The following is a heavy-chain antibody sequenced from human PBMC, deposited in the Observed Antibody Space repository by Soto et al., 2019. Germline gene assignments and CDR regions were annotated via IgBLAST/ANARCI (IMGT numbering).Heavy chain of an antibody. CDR3: ARDYGDYFLFTLHY. CDR1: GYTFTSYG. Sequence: QVQLVQSGAEVKKPGASVKVSCKASGYTFTSYGISWVRQAPGQGLEWMGWISANNGNTNYAQKLQGRATMTTDTSTNTAYMELRSLRSDDTAEYYCARDYGDYFLFTLHYWGQGTLVTVSS. V-gene: IGHV1-18*01. CDR2: ISANNGNT. J-gene: IGHJ4*02. D-gene: IGHD4-17*01.